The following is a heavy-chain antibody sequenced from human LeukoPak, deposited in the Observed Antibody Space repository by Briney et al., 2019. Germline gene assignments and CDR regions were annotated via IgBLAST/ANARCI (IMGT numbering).Heavy chain of an antibody. CDR1: GASISDYY. J-gene: IGHJ4*02. Sequence: SETLSLTCNVSGASISDYYWSWIRQSAGKGLEWIGRIYAAETDFNPSLKSRLTMSIDTSKNQFSLKLRSVTAADTGVYYCARHQGWLQWEYWGQGTLVTVSS. V-gene: IGHV4-4*07. CDR3: ARHQGWLQWEY. CDR2: IYAAET. D-gene: IGHD5-24*01.